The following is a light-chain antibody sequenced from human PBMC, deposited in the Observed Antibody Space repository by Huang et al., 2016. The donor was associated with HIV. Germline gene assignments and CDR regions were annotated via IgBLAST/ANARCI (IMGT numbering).Light chain of an antibody. Sequence: EVVLTQSPGTLSLSPGERATLSCRASQTISSNDFAWYQQKPGQAPRLLIYGTSNRATGIPDRVSGSGSGTDCTLTISRLEPEDFAVYYCQQYGNSPPYTFGQGTTLDIK. CDR3: QQYGNSPPYT. CDR2: GTS. CDR1: QTISSND. J-gene: IGKJ2*01. V-gene: IGKV3-20*01.